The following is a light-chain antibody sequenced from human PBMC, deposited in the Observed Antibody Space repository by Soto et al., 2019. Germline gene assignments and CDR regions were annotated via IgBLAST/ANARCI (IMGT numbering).Light chain of an antibody. V-gene: IGLV2-14*01. CDR3: SSYTSSITLLYV. CDR2: DVS. J-gene: IGLJ1*01. CDR1: SSDVGGYNY. Sequence: QSVLTQPASVSGSPGQSITISCTGTSSDVGGYNYVSWYQQHPGKAPKLMIYDVSNRPSGVSNRFSGSKSGNTASLTISGLQAEDEADYYCSSYTSSITLLYVFETGTKVTV.